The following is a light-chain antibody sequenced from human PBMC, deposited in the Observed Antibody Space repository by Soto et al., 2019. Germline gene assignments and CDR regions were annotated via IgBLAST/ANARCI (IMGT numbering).Light chain of an antibody. J-gene: IGKJ5*01. V-gene: IGKV1-39*01. Sequence: DIQMTQSPSSLSASVGDRVTITCRASESISRHLNWYQQKPGKAPKILIYAASSLQNGVPSRFRGSGSGTDYITSTTNLQPEDFATHYCQQTYSTLSITFGQGTRLDI. CDR3: QQTYSTLSIT. CDR2: AAS. CDR1: ESISRH.